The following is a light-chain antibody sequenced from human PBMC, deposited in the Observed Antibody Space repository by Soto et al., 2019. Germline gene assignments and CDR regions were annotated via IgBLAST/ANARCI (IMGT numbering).Light chain of an antibody. CDR2: RNN. Sequence: QSVLTQPPSASGTPGQRVTISCSGSSSNIGSNYVYWYQQVPGTAPKLLIDRNNQRPSGVPDRFSDSKSGTSASLAISGLRSEDEADYYCAAWDNSLTGYVFGTGTKLTVL. CDR3: AAWDNSLTGYV. CDR1: SSNIGSNY. V-gene: IGLV1-47*01. J-gene: IGLJ1*01.